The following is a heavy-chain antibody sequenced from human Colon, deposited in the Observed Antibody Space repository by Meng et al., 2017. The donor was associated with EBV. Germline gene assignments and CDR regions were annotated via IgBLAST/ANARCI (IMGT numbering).Heavy chain of an antibody. CDR3: ARGKQDAWELLAY. J-gene: IGHJ4*02. CDR1: GVSISSNIR. V-gene: IGHV4-4*02. CDR2: IDDSGST. Sequence: QGQRQESGPGLVKPSGTLSLTCGVSGVSISSNIRWTWVRQPPGKGLEWIGDIDDSGSTNYNPSLNSRINISLDKSKNHFSLKVNSVTAADTAVYYCARGKQDAWELLAYWGQGALVTVSS. D-gene: IGHD1-26*01.